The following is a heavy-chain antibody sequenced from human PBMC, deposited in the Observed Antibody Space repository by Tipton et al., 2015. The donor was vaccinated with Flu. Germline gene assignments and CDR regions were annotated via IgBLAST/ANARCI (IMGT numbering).Heavy chain of an antibody. V-gene: IGHV4-59*01. CDR2: ISSSGDT. J-gene: IGHJ2*01. CDR3: ARQDYYDVDLVDWYFDL. CDR1: GGSITGYY. D-gene: IGHD1-26*01. Sequence: LRLSCTVSGGSITGYYWSWIRQAPGKGLECIGSISSSGDTYYNPSLKSRVSISVDTSKNQFSLKVLSVTAADTAVYYCARQDYYDVDLVDWYFDLWGRGTLVAVSS.